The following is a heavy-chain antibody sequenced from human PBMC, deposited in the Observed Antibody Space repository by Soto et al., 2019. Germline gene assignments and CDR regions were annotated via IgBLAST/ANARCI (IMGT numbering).Heavy chain of an antibody. D-gene: IGHD2-2*01. J-gene: IGHJ4*02. CDR2: IYYSAST. V-gene: IGHV4-59*01. CDR3: ARGYCSSTACYSRTFDY. CDR1: GGSISSYY. Sequence: SETLSLTCTVSGGSISSYYWSWVRQPPAKGPEWIGYIYYSASTNYNPSLKSRVTISVDTSKNQFSLKLSSVTAADTAVYYCARGYCSSTACYSRTFDYWGQGALVTVSS.